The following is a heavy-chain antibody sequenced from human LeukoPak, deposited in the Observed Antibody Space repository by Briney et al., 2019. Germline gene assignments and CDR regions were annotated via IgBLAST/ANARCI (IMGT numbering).Heavy chain of an antibody. CDR3: ARDRTVTIGFDP. CDR1: GYTFTSYG. Sequence: ASVKVSCKASGYTFTSYGISWVRQAPGQGLEWMGCISAYNGNTNYAQKLQGRVTMNTDTSTSTAYMEQRSLRSDDTAVYYCARDRTVTIGFDPWGQGTLVTVSS. CDR2: ISAYNGNT. V-gene: IGHV1-18*01. D-gene: IGHD4-11*01. J-gene: IGHJ5*02.